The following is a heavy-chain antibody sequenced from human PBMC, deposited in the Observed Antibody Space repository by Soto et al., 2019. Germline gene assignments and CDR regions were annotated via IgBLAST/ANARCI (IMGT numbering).Heavy chain of an antibody. CDR2: IYYSGST. CDR1: GGPISSGDYY. V-gene: IGHV4-30-4*01. CDR3: ARLLVGYEYFEY. Sequence: SETLSLTCTVSGGPISSGDYYWSWIRQPPGKGLEWIGYIYYSGSTYYNPSLKSRVTISVDTSKNQFSLKLSSVTAADTAVYYCARLLVGYEYFEYWGQGTLVTVSS. J-gene: IGHJ4*02. D-gene: IGHD5-12*01.